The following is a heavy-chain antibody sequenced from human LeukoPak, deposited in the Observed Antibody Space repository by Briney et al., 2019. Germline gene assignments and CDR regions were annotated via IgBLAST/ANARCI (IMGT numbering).Heavy chain of an antibody. V-gene: IGHV3-30-3*01. J-gene: IGHJ4*02. CDR3: AAQRGSYYYGSGTQGGIDY. Sequence: PGGSLRLSCAASGFTFSSYAMHWVRQAPGKGLEWVAVISYDGSNKYYADSVKGRFTISRDNSKNTLYLQMNSLRAEDTAVYYCAAQRGSYYYGSGTQGGIDYWGQGTLVTVSS. CDR1: GFTFSSYA. CDR2: ISYDGSNK. D-gene: IGHD3-10*01.